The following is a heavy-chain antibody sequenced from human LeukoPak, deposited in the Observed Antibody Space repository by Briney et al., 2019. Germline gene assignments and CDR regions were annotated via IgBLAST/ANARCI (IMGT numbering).Heavy chain of an antibody. D-gene: IGHD3-16*01. CDR3: GRAFPPLRTSSAGDL. J-gene: IGHJ1*01. CDR1: GFSFSDYD. CDR2: ISGRASHI. Sequence: GGPLRLSCSASGFSFSDYDMKWVRQAPGKGLEWVSAISGRASHIYYGESVKGRFTISRDNAKNSLYLQMDSLGVEDTAVYYCGRAFPPLRTSSAGDLWGQGTLVIVSS. V-gene: IGHV3-21*01.